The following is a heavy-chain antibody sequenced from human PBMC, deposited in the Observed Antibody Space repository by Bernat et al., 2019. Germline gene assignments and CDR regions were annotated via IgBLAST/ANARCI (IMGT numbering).Heavy chain of an antibody. CDR1: GFTFSSYG. Sequence: QVQLVESGGGVVQPGRSLRLSCAASGFTFSSYGMHWVRQAPGKGLEWVAVIWYDGSNKYYADSVKGRFTISRDNSKNTLYLQMNSLRAEDTAVYYCARNSGRYYGVDYWGQGTLVTVSS. CDR3: ARNSGRYYGVDY. J-gene: IGHJ4*02. CDR2: IWYDGSNK. V-gene: IGHV3-33*01. D-gene: IGHD1-26*01.